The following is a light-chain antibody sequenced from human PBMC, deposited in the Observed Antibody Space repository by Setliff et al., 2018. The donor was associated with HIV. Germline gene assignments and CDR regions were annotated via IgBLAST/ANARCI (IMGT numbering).Light chain of an antibody. Sequence: QSVLTQPASVSGSPGQSITISCTGTSSDVGGYNYVSWYQQHQGKAPKVMIYEVSNRPSGVSNRFSGSKSGNTASLTISGLQAEDEADYHCTSYTSSYTLVVGTGTKVTVL. CDR1: SSDVGGYNY. CDR3: TSYTSSYTLV. CDR2: EVS. V-gene: IGLV2-14*01. J-gene: IGLJ1*01.